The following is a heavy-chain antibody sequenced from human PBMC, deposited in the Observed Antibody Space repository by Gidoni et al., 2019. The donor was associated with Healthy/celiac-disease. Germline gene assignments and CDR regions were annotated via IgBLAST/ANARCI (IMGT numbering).Heavy chain of an antibody. Sequence: QVQRVQSGAAVKKPGSSVKVSCKASGGTFSGYAISWVRQAPGQGLEWMGGIIPIFGTANYAQKFQGRVTIAADESTSTAYMELSSLRSEDTAVYYGARGAKITFGGVSPRGFDYWGQGTLVTVSS. D-gene: IGHD3-16*01. CDR1: GGTFSGYA. CDR3: ARGAKITFGGVSPRGFDY. J-gene: IGHJ4*02. CDR2: IIPIFGTA. V-gene: IGHV1-69*01.